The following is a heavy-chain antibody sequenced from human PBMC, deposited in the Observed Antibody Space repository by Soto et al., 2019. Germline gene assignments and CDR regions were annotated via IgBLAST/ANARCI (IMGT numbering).Heavy chain of an antibody. Sequence: GSLRLSCAASGFTFSSYAMSWVRQAPGKGLEWVSAISGSGGSTYYADSVKGRFTISRDNSKNTLYLQMNSLRAEDTAVYYCAKAERITMFLGVIITLYYYMDFWGKGSTVTVSS. D-gene: IGHD3-10*01. J-gene: IGHJ6*03. CDR2: ISGSGGST. CDR1: GFTFSSYA. CDR3: AKAERITMFLGVIITLYYYMDF. V-gene: IGHV3-23*01.